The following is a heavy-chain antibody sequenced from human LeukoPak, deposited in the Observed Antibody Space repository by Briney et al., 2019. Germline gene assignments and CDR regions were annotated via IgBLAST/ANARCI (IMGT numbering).Heavy chain of an antibody. V-gene: IGHV4-59*01. CDR1: GGSISSYY. Sequence: SQTLSLTCTVSGGSISSYYWSSIRQPPRKRPEWIGYIYYSGSTNYNPSHRSRVIISVDTSKNQFSLKLSSVAAADAAVYYCARFYGSGSYYFDYWGQGTLVTVSS. D-gene: IGHD3-10*01. CDR3: ARFYGSGSYYFDY. CDR2: IYYSGST. J-gene: IGHJ4*02.